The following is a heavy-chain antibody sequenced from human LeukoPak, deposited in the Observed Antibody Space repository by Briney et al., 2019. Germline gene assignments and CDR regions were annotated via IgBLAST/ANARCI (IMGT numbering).Heavy chain of an antibody. V-gene: IGHV3-43*01. CDR2: ISWDGGST. D-gene: IGHD5-12*01. CDR1: GFTFDDYT. Sequence: GGSLRLSCAASGFTFDDYTMHWVRQAPGKGLEWVSLISWDGGSTYYADSVKGRFTISRDNSKTSLYLQMNSLRTEDTALYYCAKAGEGSSGYDPFDYWGQGTLVTVSS. J-gene: IGHJ4*02. CDR3: AKAGEGSSGYDPFDY.